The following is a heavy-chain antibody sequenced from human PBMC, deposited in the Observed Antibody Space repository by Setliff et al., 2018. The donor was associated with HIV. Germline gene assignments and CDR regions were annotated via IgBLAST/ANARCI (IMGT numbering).Heavy chain of an antibody. V-gene: IGHV4-39*01. J-gene: IGHJ5*02. Sequence: SETLSLTCSVSRDTTSRNNYYRGWTRQSPGKGLKWVGCISSSGGTTYSAASLKSRVTLSIDTSKNQFSLTLTSVTAADMAMYHCARTGWAQLIQGAWFGPWGQGVLVTVSS. CDR2: ISSSGGT. CDR1: RDTTSRNNYY. CDR3: ARTGWAQLIQGAWFGP. D-gene: IGHD2-8*01.